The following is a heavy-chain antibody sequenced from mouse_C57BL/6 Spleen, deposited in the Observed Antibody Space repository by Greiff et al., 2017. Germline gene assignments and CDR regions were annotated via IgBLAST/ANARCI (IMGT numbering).Heavy chain of an antibody. Sequence: VQLQQSGAELVQPGASVKISCKASGYAFSSYWMNWVKQRPGKGLEWIGQIYPGDGDTNYNGKFKGKATLTADKSSSTAYMQLSSLTSEDSAVYFCAREGSGLYCDYWGQGTTLTVSS. CDR2: IYPGDGDT. D-gene: IGHD3-2*02. CDR3: AREGSGLYCDY. V-gene: IGHV1-80*01. J-gene: IGHJ2*01. CDR1: GYAFSSYW.